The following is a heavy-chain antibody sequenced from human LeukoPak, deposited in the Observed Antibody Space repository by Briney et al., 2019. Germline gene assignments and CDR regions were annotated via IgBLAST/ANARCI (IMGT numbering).Heavy chain of an antibody. CDR1: GGSISSYY. CDR3: ARGENSSGFRRQLDY. Sequence: SETLSLTCTVSGGSISSYYWSWIRQPPGKGLEWSGYIYYSGSTNYNPSLKSRVTISVDTSKNQFSLKLSSVTAADTAVYYCARGENSSGFRRQLDYWGQGTLVTVSS. CDR2: IYYSGST. V-gene: IGHV4-59*01. D-gene: IGHD6-19*01. J-gene: IGHJ4*02.